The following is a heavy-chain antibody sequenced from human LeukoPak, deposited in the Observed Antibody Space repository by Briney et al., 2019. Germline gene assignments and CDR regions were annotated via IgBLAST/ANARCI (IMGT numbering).Heavy chain of an antibody. D-gene: IGHD3-16*01. V-gene: IGHV1-18*01. Sequence: ASVKVSCKASGYTFTSYGISWVRQAPGQGLEWMGWISAYNGNTNYVQKLQGGVTMTTDTSTSTAYMELRSLRSDDTAVYYCGREGGGGYAMILSDAFDIWGQGTMVTVSS. CDR1: GYTFTSYG. J-gene: IGHJ3*02. CDR3: GREGGGGYAMILSDAFDI. CDR2: ISAYNGNT.